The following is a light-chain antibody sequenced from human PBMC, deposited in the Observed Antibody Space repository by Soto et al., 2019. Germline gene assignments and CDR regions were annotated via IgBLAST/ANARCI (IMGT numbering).Light chain of an antibody. V-gene: IGKV1-5*01. CDR1: QSLTGR. Sequence: DIQMTQSPSTLSASIGDRVTITCRASQSLTGRLAWYQQKPGRPPKILIYDVSILESGVPSRFSGRESGTDFTLTIRSLRPDDVATFYCQQYKVYPYTFGQGTRLDI. CDR2: DVS. CDR3: QQYKVYPYT. J-gene: IGKJ2*01.